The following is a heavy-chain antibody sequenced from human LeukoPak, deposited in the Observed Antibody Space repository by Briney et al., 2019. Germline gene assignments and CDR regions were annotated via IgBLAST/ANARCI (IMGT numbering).Heavy chain of an antibody. CDR2: IRSKIDGGTT. V-gene: IGHV3-15*01. CDR1: GFTFSNVW. Sequence: GGSLRLSCAASGFTFSNVWMAWVRQAPGKGLEWVGRIRSKIDGGTTDYAAPVGGRFTISRDDSKNSLYLQMNSLKIEDTAVYYCTTDLPPWGQGTLVTVSS. CDR3: TTDLPP. J-gene: IGHJ5*02.